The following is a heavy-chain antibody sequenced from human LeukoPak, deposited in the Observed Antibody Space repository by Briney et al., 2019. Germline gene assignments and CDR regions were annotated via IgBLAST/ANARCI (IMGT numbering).Heavy chain of an antibody. Sequence: GGSLRLSCAASGFTFSSYWMSWVRQAPGKGLEWVSYISSSGSTIYYADSVKGRFTISRDNAKNSLYLQMNSLRAEDTAVYHCARDRWGLSKPLDYWGQGTLVTVSS. V-gene: IGHV3-48*04. CDR2: ISSSGSTI. D-gene: IGHD3-16*02. J-gene: IGHJ4*02. CDR3: ARDRWGLSKPLDY. CDR1: GFTFSSYW.